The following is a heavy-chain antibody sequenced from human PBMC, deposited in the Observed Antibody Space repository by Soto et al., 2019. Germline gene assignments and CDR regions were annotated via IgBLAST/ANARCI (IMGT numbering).Heavy chain of an antibody. CDR1: GFTFSRYW. CDR3: AREEIFGVVIDAFDI. CDR2: INSDGSST. J-gene: IGHJ3*02. D-gene: IGHD3-3*01. V-gene: IGHV3-74*01. Sequence: EVQLVESGGGLVQPGGSLRLSCAASGFTFSRYWIHWVRQAPGKGLVWVSRINSDGSSTTYAGSVKGRFTISRDNAKNTLYLQMNSLRAEDTAVYYCAREEIFGVVIDAFDIWGQGTMVTVSS.